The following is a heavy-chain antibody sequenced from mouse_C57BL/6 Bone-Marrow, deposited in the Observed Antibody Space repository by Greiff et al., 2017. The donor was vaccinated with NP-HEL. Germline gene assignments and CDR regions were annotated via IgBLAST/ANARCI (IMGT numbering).Heavy chain of an antibody. CDR2: ISNGGGST. CDR3: ARQGDGYYLAWFDY. D-gene: IGHD2-3*01. CDR1: GFTFSDYY. Sequence: EVMLVESGGGLVQPGGSLKLSCAASGFTFSDYYMYWVRQTPEKRLEWVAYISNGGGSTYYPDTVKGRFTISRDNAKNTLYLQMSRLKSEDTAMYYCARQGDGYYLAWFDYWGQGTLVTVSA. V-gene: IGHV5-12*01. J-gene: IGHJ3*01.